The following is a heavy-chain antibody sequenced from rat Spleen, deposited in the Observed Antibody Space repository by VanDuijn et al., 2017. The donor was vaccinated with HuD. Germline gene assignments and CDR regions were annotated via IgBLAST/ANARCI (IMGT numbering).Heavy chain of an antibody. CDR3: TRDTKGITYFDN. V-gene: IGHV3-3*01. CDR2: INGAGDT. CDR1: GYSITSSYG. J-gene: IGHJ2*01. Sequence: EVQLQESGPGLVKPSQSLSLTCSVTGYSITSSYGWSWIRKFPGNKLEWMGYINGAGDTNYNPSLKSRISITRDTSKNQFFLQLNSVTTEDTATYYCTRDTKGITYFDNWGQGVMVTVSS. D-gene: IGHD1-9*01.